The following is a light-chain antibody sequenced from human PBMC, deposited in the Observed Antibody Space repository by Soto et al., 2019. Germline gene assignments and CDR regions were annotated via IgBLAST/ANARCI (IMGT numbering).Light chain of an antibody. J-gene: IGLJ2*01. CDR2: EVS. Sequence: QSALTQPASVSGSPGQSITISCTGTSSDVGAYNYVSWYQHRPNKAPKLLIYEVSDRPSGVSNRFSGSKSGNTASLTISGLQAEDEADYYCSSYTYSSTVVFGGGTKVTVL. CDR1: SSDVGAYNY. V-gene: IGLV2-14*01. CDR3: SSYTYSSTVV.